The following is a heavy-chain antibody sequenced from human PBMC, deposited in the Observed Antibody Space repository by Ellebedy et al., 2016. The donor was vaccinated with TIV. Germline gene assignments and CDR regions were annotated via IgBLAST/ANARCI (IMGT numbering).Heavy chain of an antibody. Sequence: GESLKISCAASGFIFTDYYMSWVRQAPGKGLEWISFVRGDGVTTFYSDSVKGRFATSRDNAQNSLSLHMIGLQADDTAVYYCARGILTYGMDVWGQGTTVIVSS. CDR1: GFIFTDYY. D-gene: IGHD4/OR15-4a*01. CDR3: ARGILTYGMDV. CDR2: VRGDGVTT. J-gene: IGHJ6*02. V-gene: IGHV3-11*01.